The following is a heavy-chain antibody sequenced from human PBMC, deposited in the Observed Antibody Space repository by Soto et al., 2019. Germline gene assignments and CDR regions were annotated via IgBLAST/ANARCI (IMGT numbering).Heavy chain of an antibody. Sequence: EVQLVESGGGLVQPGGSLRLSCAASGFTFSDYRMAWARQAPGKGLFWVSRINSDGSIAHYAESVKGRFTISRDNAKNTLWLQVNSLRDDDTAVYYCGRERWGLLDIWGQGAMVTVSS. CDR3: GRERWGLLDI. D-gene: IGHD7-27*01. CDR2: INSDGSIA. J-gene: IGHJ3*02. V-gene: IGHV3-74*01. CDR1: GFTFSDYR.